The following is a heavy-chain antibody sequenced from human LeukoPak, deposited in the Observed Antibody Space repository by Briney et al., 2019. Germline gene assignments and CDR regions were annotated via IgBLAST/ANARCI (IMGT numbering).Heavy chain of an antibody. CDR2: ISGSGGST. D-gene: IGHD5-12*01. CDR3: AKGSGYSGYESDFGY. Sequence: PGGSLRLSCAASGFTFSSYAMSWVRQAPGKGLEWVSAISGSGGSTYYADSVKGRFTISRDNSKNTLYLQMNSLRAEDTAVYYCAKGSGYSGYESDFGYWGQGTLVTVSS. CDR1: GFTFSSYA. J-gene: IGHJ4*02. V-gene: IGHV3-23*01.